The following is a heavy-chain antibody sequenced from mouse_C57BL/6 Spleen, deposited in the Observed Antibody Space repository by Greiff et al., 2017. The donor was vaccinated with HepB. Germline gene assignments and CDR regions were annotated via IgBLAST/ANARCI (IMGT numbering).Heavy chain of an antibody. Sequence: QVQLKQSGPGLVAPSQSLSITCTVSGFSLTSYAISWVRQPPGKGLEWLGVIWTGGGTNYNSALKSRLSISKDNSKSQVFLKMNSLQTDDTARYYCARNEGGYGSSYGNYFDYWGQGTTLTVSS. CDR3: ARNEGGYGSSYGNYFDY. CDR1: GFSLTSYA. D-gene: IGHD1-1*01. V-gene: IGHV2-9-1*01. CDR2: IWTGGGT. J-gene: IGHJ2*01.